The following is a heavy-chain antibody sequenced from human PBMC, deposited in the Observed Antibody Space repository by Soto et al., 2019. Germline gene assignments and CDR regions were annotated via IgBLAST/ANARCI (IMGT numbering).Heavy chain of an antibody. CDR2: INHSGST. V-gene: IGHV4-34*01. CDR3: ARYGRGVRPYYYYGMDV. D-gene: IGHD1-26*01. J-gene: IGHJ6*02. Sequence: PSETLSLTCAVYGGSFSGYYWSWIRQPPGKGLEWIGEINHSGSTNYNPSLKSRVTISVDTSKNQFSLKLSSVTAADTAVYYCARYGRGVRPYYYYGMDVWGQGTTVTVSS. CDR1: GGSFSGYY.